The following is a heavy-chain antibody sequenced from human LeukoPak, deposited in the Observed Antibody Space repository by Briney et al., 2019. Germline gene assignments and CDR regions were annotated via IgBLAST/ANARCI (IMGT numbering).Heavy chain of an antibody. CDR2: IYTSGST. D-gene: IGHD3-9*01. Sequence: PSETLSLTCTVSGGSISSYYWSWIRQPAGKGLEWIGRIYTSGSTNYNPSLKSRVTISVDTSKNQFSLKLSSVTAADTAVYYCARELRYFDWLLFAFDIWGQGTMVTVSS. CDR3: ARELRYFDWLLFAFDI. V-gene: IGHV4-4*07. CDR1: GGSISSYY. J-gene: IGHJ3*02.